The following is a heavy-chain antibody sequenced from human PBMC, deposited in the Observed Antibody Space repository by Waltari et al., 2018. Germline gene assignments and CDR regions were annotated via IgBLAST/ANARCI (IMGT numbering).Heavy chain of an antibody. CDR2: ISSDGTEK. CDR1: GFKFNTFG. J-gene: IGHJ4*02. CDR3: VKDRHSVHGPFDS. Sequence: QVHLVESGGGVVQPGRSLRLSCAASGFKFNTFGMHWVRQAPGEGLQWVAVISSDGTEKYYSDSVKGRFIISRDNSKNKLNLQMGDLRAEDMAVYYCVKDRHSVHGPFDSWGQGTLVTVSS. D-gene: IGHD6-19*01. V-gene: IGHV3-30*18.